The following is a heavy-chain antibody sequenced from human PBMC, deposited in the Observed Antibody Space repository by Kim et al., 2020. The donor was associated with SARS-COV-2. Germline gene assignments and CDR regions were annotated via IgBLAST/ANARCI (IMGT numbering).Heavy chain of an antibody. CDR2: ISGSGGST. V-gene: IGHV3-23*01. J-gene: IGHJ4*02. CDR1: GFTFSSYA. D-gene: IGHD4-17*01. CDR3: AKDQELLGDYRDFDY. Sequence: GGSLRLSCAASGFTFSSYAMSWVRQAPGKGLEWVSAISGSGGSTYYADSVKGRFTISRDNSKNTLYLQMNSLRAEDTAVYYCAKDQELLGDYRDFDYWGQGTLVTVSS.